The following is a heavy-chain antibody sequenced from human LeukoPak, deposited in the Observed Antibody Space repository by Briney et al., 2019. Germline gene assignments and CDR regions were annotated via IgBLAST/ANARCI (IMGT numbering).Heavy chain of an antibody. J-gene: IGHJ5*02. Sequence: GGSLRLSCAASGFTFSSYEMNWVRQAPGKGLEWVSYISSSGSTIYYADSVKGRFTISRDNAKNSLYLQMNSLRAEDTAVYYCTRDLVVGANNWFDPWGQGTLVTVSS. CDR1: GFTFSSYE. CDR3: TRDLVVGANNWFDP. D-gene: IGHD1-26*01. V-gene: IGHV3-48*03. CDR2: ISSSGSTI.